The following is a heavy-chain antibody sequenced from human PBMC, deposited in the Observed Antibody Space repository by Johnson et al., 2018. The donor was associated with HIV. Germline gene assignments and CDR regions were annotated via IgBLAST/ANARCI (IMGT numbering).Heavy chain of an antibody. V-gene: IGHV3-33*06. Sequence: QVQLVESGGGVVQPGRSLRLSCAASGFTFSSYGMHWVRQAPGKGLEWVAVIWYDGTNRYYGDSVKGRFTNSRDNSKNTVYLQMNGLRAEDTAVYYCAKVNLRYSVFTGAFDIWGQGTMVTVSS. CDR3: AKVNLRYSVFTGAFDI. CDR1: GFTFSSYG. CDR2: IWYDGTNR. J-gene: IGHJ3*02. D-gene: IGHD1-26*01.